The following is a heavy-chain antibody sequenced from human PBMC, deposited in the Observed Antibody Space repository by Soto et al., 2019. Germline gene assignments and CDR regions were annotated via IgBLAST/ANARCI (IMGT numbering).Heavy chain of an antibody. J-gene: IGHJ4*02. CDR3: TKGARNFYYFDY. CDR1: GFTFSSHA. D-gene: IGHD2-21*02. V-gene: IGHV3-30-3*01. Sequence: GGSLRLSCAASGFTFSSHAMHWVRQAPGKGLECVAAITCDGSNKYYADFVKGRFTISRDNAKNTLYLQMNSLRAEDTAVYYCTKGARNFYYFDYWAQGALVTVSS. CDR2: ITCDGSNK.